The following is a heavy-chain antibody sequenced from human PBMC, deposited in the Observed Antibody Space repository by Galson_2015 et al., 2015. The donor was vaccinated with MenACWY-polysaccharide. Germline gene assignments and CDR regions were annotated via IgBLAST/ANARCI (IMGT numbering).Heavy chain of an antibody. V-gene: IGHV1-46*01. D-gene: IGHD3-10*01. Sequence: SVKVSCKAPGYTFTSYYMHWVRQAPGQELEWMGTINPSGDSTRYAQKFQGRVTMTRDTSTSTVYMELSSLRSEDTAVYYCARDGHHYGSGSYESHFDYWGQGTLVTVSS. CDR1: GYTFTSYY. J-gene: IGHJ4*02. CDR3: ARDGHHYGSGSYESHFDY. CDR2: INPSGDST.